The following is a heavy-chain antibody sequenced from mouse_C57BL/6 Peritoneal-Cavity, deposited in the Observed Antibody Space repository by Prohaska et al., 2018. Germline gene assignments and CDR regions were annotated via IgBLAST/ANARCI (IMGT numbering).Heavy chain of an antibody. CDR3: ARSEFITTVVGNWYFDV. D-gene: IGHD1-1*01. CDR2: IYPRDGST. V-gene: IGHV1-85*01. CDR1: GYTFTSYD. J-gene: IGHJ1*03. Sequence: VKPGASVKLSCKASGYTFTSYDINWVKQRPGQGLEWIGWIYPRDGSTKYNEKFKGKATLTVDTSSSTAYMELHSLTSEDSAVYFCARSEFITTVVGNWYFDVWGTGTTVTVSS.